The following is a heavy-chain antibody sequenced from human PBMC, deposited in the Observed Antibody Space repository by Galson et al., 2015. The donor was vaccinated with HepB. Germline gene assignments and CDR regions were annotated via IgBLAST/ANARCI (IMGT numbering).Heavy chain of an antibody. CDR2: INHSGST. CDR3: ASYDYGDYLVFDY. J-gene: IGHJ4*02. D-gene: IGHD4-17*01. V-gene: IGHV4-34*01. Sequence: ETLSLTCAVYGGSFSGYYWSWIRQPPGKGLEWIGEINHSGSTNYNPSLKSRVTISVDTSKNQFSLKLSSVTAADTAVYYCASYDYGDYLVFDYWGQGTLVTVSS. CDR1: GGSFSGYY.